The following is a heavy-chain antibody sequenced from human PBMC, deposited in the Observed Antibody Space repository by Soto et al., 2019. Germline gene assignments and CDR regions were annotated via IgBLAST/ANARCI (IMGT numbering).Heavy chain of an antibody. J-gene: IGHJ6*02. CDR3: ARDRLVPYGYGMDV. V-gene: IGHV3-33*01. D-gene: IGHD2-2*01. CDR2: IWFDGSKK. Sequence: QMQLVESGGGVVQPGRSLRLSCAASGFTFRSYGIHWVRQAPCKGLEWVALIWFDGSKKYYVDSVKGRFAVSRDNSKNTLYLQMNSLRVEDTAVYYCARDRLVPYGYGMDVWGQGNTVTVSS. CDR1: GFTFRSYG.